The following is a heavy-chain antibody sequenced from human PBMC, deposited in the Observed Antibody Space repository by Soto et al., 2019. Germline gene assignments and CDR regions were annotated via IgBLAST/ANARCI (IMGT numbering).Heavy chain of an antibody. D-gene: IGHD3-9*01. CDR3: AIGGVGNFEL. V-gene: IGHV3-74*03. CDR2: IHSDGSAT. CDR1: GFTFDYYW. Sequence: EVQLVESGGGLVQPGGSLRLTCAASGFTFDYYWMHWVRQAPGKGLVWVSRIHSDGSATTYADSVKGRFTISRDNTKNTVYLQMNSLGVEDTAVYFCAIGGVGNFELWGRGTLVTVSS. J-gene: IGHJ4*02.